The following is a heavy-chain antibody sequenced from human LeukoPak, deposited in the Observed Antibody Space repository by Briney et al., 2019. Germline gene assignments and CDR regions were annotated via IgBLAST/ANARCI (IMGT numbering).Heavy chain of an antibody. V-gene: IGHV4-59*01. Sequence: SETLSLTCTVSGGSISSYYWSWIRQPPGKGLEWIGYIYYSGSTNYKPSLKSRVTMSVDTSKNQISLKLSSVTAADTAVYYCARGGWSLDPWGQGTLVTVSS. J-gene: IGHJ5*02. CDR3: ARGGWSLDP. CDR1: GGSISSYY. CDR2: IYYSGST. D-gene: IGHD2-15*01.